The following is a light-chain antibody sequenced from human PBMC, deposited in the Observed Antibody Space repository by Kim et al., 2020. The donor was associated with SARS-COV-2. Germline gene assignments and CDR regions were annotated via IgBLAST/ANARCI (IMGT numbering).Light chain of an antibody. V-gene: IGKV1-9*01. J-gene: IGKJ5*01. CDR1: HGISNY. Sequence: ASVGSRVPITCRASHGISNYLAWYQEKPGKVPRLLIYAASTWQSGVPSRFSGSASGTDFTLTISSLEPEDFAAYYCQQLNSYPTTFGQGTRLEIK. CDR3: QQLNSYPTT. CDR2: AAS.